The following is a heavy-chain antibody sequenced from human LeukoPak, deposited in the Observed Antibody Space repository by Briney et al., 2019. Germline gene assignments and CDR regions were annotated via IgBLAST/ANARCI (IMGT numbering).Heavy chain of an antibody. CDR1: GGSYSGYY. J-gene: IGHJ4*02. CDR3: ARGRNRYCSGGSCYSWFDY. Sequence: SETLSLTCAVYGGSYSGYYWSWIRQPPGKGLEWIGEINHSGSTNYNPSLKSRVTISVDTSKNQFSLKLSSVTAADTAVYYCARGRNRYCSGGSCYSWFDYWGQGTLVTVSS. D-gene: IGHD2-15*01. V-gene: IGHV4-34*01. CDR2: INHSGST.